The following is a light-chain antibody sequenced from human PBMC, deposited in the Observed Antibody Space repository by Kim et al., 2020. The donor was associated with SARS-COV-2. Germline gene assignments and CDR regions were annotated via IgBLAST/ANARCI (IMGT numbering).Light chain of an antibody. CDR2: YDS. Sequence: PGKTARITCGGNNIGSKRVHWYQQKPGQAPVLVIYYDSDRPSGIPERFSGSNSGNTATLTISRVEAGDEADYYCQVWDSSSDHWVFGGGTKVTVL. CDR3: QVWDSSSDHWV. J-gene: IGLJ3*02. CDR1: NIGSKR. V-gene: IGLV3-21*04.